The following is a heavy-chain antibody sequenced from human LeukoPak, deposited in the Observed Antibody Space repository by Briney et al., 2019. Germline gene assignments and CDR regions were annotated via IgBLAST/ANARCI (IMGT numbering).Heavy chain of an antibody. V-gene: IGHV1-69*13. CDR3: AREATPRRGAWSRERGFLPYTNWFDP. Sequence: SVKVSCKASGGTFSSYAISWVRQAPGQGLEWMGGIIPIFGTANYAQKFRGRVTITADESTSTAYMELSSLRSEDTAVYYCAREATPRRGAWSRERGFLPYTNWFDPWGQGTLVTVSS. CDR1: GGTFSSYA. J-gene: IGHJ5*02. CDR2: IIPIFGTA. D-gene: IGHD3-10*01.